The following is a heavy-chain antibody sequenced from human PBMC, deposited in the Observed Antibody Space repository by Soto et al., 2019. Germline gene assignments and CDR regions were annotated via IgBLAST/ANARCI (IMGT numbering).Heavy chain of an antibody. CDR2: ISAYNGNT. D-gene: IGHD1-26*01. V-gene: IGHV1-18*04. Sequence: ASVKVSCKASGYTFTSYGISWVRQAPGQGLEWMGWISAYNGNTNCAQKPQGRVTMTTDTSTSTAYMELRSLRSEDTAVYYCARVWSYNHFDYWGQGTLVTVSS. CDR1: GYTFTSYG. J-gene: IGHJ4*02. CDR3: ARVWSYNHFDY.